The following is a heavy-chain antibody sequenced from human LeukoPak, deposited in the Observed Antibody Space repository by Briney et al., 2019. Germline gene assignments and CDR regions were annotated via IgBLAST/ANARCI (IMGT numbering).Heavy chain of an antibody. CDR1: GFSVSGNY. CDR3: ATLARRVTTILDY. CDR2: LYAGGST. J-gene: IGHJ4*02. D-gene: IGHD2-21*02. V-gene: IGHV3-66*01. Sequence: GGSLRLSCVASGFSVSGNYMSWVRQAAGEGLEWVSVLYAGGSTYFADSVKGRFIISRDNSKNTLYLQMNSLRAEDTAVYYCATLARRVTTILDYWGQGTLVTVSS.